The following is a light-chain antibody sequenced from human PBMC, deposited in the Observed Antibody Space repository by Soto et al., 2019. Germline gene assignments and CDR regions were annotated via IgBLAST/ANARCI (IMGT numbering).Light chain of an antibody. CDR2: GAS. V-gene: IGKV3-11*01. CDR3: QQRSNWPAMIT. CDR1: QSVSSA. Sequence: EIVLTQSPGTLSLSPGERATLSCRASQSVSSALAWYLQKPGQAPRLLIYGASTRAAGIPVRFSGSGSGTDFTLTISSLEPEDFAVYYCQQRSNWPAMITFGQGTRLEIK. J-gene: IGKJ5*01.